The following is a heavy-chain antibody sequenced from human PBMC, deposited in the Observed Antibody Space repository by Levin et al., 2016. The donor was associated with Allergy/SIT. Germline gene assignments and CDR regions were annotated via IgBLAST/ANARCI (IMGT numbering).Heavy chain of an antibody. V-gene: IGHV3-30*18. CDR3: AKSVDITGYHVDY. CDR1: GFSFSRYG. CDR2: VSHDGGIE. D-gene: IGHD5-12*01. J-gene: IGHJ4*02. Sequence: GESLKISCAASGFSFSRYGMHWVRQAPGKGLEWMALVSHDGGIEKYADSVKGRFTISRDNTRNTLYLQMNSLRAEDTAVYYCAKSVDITGYHVDYWGQGTLVTVSS.